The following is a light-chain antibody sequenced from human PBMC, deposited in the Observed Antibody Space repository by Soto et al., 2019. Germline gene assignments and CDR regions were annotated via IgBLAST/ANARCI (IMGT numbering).Light chain of an antibody. CDR2: DVN. Sequence: QSVLTQPPSASGSPGQSVTISCTGTSSDVGGYNYVSWYQQHPGKVPKLMVYDVNKRTSGVPDRFSGSKSGNTASLTVSGLQAEDEADYYCTSYAGGNNVFGTGTKVTVL. J-gene: IGLJ1*01. CDR1: SSDVGGYNY. CDR3: TSYAGGNNV. V-gene: IGLV2-8*01.